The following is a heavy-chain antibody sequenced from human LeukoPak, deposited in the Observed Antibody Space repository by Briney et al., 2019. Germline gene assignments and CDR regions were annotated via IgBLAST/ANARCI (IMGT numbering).Heavy chain of an antibody. Sequence: GGSLRLSCTASGFTFGDYAMSWARQAPGKGLEWVGFIRSKAYGGTTEYAASVKGRFTISRDDSKSIAYLQVNSLKTEDTAVYYCTSSVARGGPEEYYYGSGSYYNLVWGQGTLVTVSS. V-gene: IGHV3-49*04. CDR3: TSSVARGGPEEYYYGSGSYYNLV. D-gene: IGHD3-10*01. CDR2: IRSKAYGGTT. CDR1: GFTFGDYA. J-gene: IGHJ4*02.